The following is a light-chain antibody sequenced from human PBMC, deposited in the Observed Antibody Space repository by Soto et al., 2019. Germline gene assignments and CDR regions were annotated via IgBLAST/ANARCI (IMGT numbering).Light chain of an antibody. CDR1: QSSSSY. CDR2: AAY. J-gene: IGKJ1*01. Sequence: DIQMTQSPSSLPASVGDRVTITCRASQSSSSYLNWYQQNPGKAPKLLIYAAYSLQSGVPSRFIGSGSRTAFTLTISTPPPEDFANYSCQERYSTPRTFGQGNHVEIK. CDR3: QERYSTPRT. V-gene: IGKV1-39*01.